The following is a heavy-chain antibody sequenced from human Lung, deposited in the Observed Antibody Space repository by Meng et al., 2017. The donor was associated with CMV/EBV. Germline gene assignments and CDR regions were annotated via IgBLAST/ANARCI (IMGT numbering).Heavy chain of an antibody. CDR1: SISSGGYY. CDR3: ARSYSSGWSRGGTFDY. V-gene: IGHV4-31*02. Sequence: SISSGGYYWSWSRQHPGEGLEWIGSIYYSGSTYYNPSLKSRVTISVDTSKNQFSLKLSSVTAADTAVYYCARSYSSGWSRGGTFDYWGQGTLVTVSS. D-gene: IGHD6-19*01. CDR2: IYYSGST. J-gene: IGHJ4*02.